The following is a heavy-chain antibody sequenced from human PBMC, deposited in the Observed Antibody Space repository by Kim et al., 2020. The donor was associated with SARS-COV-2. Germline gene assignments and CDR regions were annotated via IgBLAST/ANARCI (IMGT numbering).Heavy chain of an antibody. V-gene: IGHV4-31*03. Sequence: SETLSLTCTVSGGSISSGGYYWSWIRQHPGKGLEWIGLIYYSGSTYYNPSLKSRVTISVDTSKNQFSLKLSSVTAADTAVYYCARAPYTMIVVVHAFDIWGQGTMVTVSS. J-gene: IGHJ3*02. D-gene: IGHD3-22*01. CDR3: ARAPYTMIVVVHAFDI. CDR2: IYYSGST. CDR1: GGSISSGGYY.